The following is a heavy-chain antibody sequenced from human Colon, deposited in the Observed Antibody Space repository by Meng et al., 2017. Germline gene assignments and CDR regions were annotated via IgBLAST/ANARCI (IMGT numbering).Heavy chain of an antibody. Sequence: ASVKVSCKASGYTFTSYYMHWVRQAPGQGLEWMGIINPSGGSTSYAQKFQGRVTMNRDTSTSTVYMELSSLRSEDTPVYYWAREWGDSGSHFDYWGQGTLVTVSS. CDR2: INPSGGST. CDR3: AREWGDSGSHFDY. D-gene: IGHD1-26*01. V-gene: IGHV1-46*01. CDR1: GYTFTSYY. J-gene: IGHJ4*02.